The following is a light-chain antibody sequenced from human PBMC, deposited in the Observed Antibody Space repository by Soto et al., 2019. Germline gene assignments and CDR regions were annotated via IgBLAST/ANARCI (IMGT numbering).Light chain of an antibody. Sequence: DIQMTQSPSSLSASVGDRVTVTCRASQSIITYLNWYQQKPGKAPKLLISAASSLQSGVPSRFSGSGSGTDFTLSISSLQPEDFATYYCQQSYSTPRTFGQGTKLAIK. CDR1: QSIITY. CDR3: QQSYSTPRT. CDR2: AAS. V-gene: IGKV1-39*01. J-gene: IGKJ2*01.